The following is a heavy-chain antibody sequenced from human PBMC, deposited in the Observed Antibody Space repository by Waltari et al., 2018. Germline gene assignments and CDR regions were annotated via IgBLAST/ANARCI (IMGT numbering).Heavy chain of an antibody. CDR2: INQDGSGK. CDR1: GLIFTRYW. CDR3: ASGELD. V-gene: IGHV3-7*01. D-gene: IGHD1-1*01. J-gene: IGHJ4*02. Sequence: EVQVEESGGAWVQPGGSLRLSCPASGLIFTRYWMTWVRQAPGKGLEWVANINQDGSGKYYVDSVRGRFIISRDNAKNSVYLQMNSLRDDDTAIYYCASGELDWGRGTLVTVSA.